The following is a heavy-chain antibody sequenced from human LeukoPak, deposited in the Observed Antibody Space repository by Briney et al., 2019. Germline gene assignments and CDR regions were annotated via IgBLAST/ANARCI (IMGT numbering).Heavy chain of an antibody. CDR2: ISSNGGST. Sequence: GGSLRLSCAASGFTFSSYAMHWVRQAPGKGLEYVSAISSNGGSTYYANSVKGRFTISRDNSKNTLYLQMGSLRAEDTAVYYCARGPSGYHNTGGQGTLVTVSS. D-gene: IGHD5-12*01. CDR1: GFTFSSYA. J-gene: IGHJ4*02. V-gene: IGHV3-64*01. CDR3: ARGPSGYHNT.